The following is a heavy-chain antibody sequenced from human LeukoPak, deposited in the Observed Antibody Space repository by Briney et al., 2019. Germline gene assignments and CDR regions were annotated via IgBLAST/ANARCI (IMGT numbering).Heavy chain of an antibody. J-gene: IGHJ4*02. CDR1: GFTVSSNY. D-gene: IGHD3-22*01. CDR3: AREQYYYDSSGCVDY. CDR2: IYSGGIT. Sequence: PGGSLRLSCAASGFTVSSNYMTWVRPAPGKGLEWGSGIYSGGITYYADSVKGRFTISRDNSKNTLYLQMNSLRAEDTAVYYCAREQYYYDSSGCVDYWGQGTLVTVSS. V-gene: IGHV3-53*01.